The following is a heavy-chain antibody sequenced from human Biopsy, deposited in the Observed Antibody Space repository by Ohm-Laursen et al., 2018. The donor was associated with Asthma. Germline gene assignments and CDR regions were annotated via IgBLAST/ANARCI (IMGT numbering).Heavy chain of an antibody. Sequence: SLRLSCSASGFTFSSYAMGWVRQAPGTGLEWVAVVSYDGGVVHYADSMKGRFTISRDNAKSTLYLQMNRLRTDDTAVYFCAKRRGYSDLTDFDHWGQGTLVTVSS. CDR3: AKRRGYSDLTDFDH. D-gene: IGHD3-3*01. V-gene: IGHV3-30*18. J-gene: IGHJ4*02. CDR2: VSYDGGVV. CDR1: GFTFSSYA.